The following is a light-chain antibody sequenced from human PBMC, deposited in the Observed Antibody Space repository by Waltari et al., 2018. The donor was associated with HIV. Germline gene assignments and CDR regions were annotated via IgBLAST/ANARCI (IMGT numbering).Light chain of an antibody. J-gene: IGLJ1*01. CDR3: CSYAGSSTPYV. Sequence: SALPQTPSGYGAPGQSITISCPETSSYVAIYNPVSSYQQHQGKAPKLMIHEVSKRPSGVSKRFSGSKSGNTASLTISGLQAEDEADYYCCSYAGSSTPYVFGTGTKVTVL. CDR2: EVS. CDR1: SSYVAIYNP. V-gene: IGLV2-23*02.